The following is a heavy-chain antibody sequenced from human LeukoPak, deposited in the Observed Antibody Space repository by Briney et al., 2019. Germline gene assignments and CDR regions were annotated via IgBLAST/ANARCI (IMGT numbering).Heavy chain of an antibody. CDR2: IIPILGIA. V-gene: IGHV1-69*04. CDR1: GGTFSSYT. D-gene: IGHD6-13*01. CDR3: AREGIAAAGFPNWFDP. J-gene: IGHJ5*02. Sequence: SVKVSCKASGGTFSSYTISWVRQAPGQGLEWMGRIIPILGIANYAQKFQGRVTITADKSTSTAYMELSSLRSEDTAVYYCAREGIAAAGFPNWFDPWGQGTLVTVSS.